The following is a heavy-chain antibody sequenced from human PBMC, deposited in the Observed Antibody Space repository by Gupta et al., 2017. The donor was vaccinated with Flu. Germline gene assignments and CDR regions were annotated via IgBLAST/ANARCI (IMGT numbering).Heavy chain of an antibody. CDR2: INRDGSEK. CDR1: GFSFSNYW. Sequence: EVQLVESGGGLVQPGGSLRLSCGASGFSFSNYWMSWVRPAPGKGLEWVANINRDGSEKFYVDSVEGRLTVSRDNAKNSLYLQMNSLRAEDTAVYYCVRDITPAGAIYYFDYWGQGTLVTVSS. CDR3: VRDITPAGAIYYFDY. V-gene: IGHV3-7*01. D-gene: IGHD1-26*01. J-gene: IGHJ4*02.